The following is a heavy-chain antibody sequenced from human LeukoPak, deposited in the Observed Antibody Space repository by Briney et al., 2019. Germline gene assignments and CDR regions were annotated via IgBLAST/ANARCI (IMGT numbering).Heavy chain of an antibody. Sequence: PSETLSLTCTVSGGSISSSSYYWGWIRQPPGKGPEWIGSIYYSGSTYYNPSLKSRVTISVDTSKNQFSLKLSSVTAADTAVYYCARVMYSSSADFDPWGQGTLVTVSS. V-gene: IGHV4-39*07. D-gene: IGHD6-6*01. CDR1: GGSISSSSYY. J-gene: IGHJ5*02. CDR3: ARVMYSSSADFDP. CDR2: IYYSGST.